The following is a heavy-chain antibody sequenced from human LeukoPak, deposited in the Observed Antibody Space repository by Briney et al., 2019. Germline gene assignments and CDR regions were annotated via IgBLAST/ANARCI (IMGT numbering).Heavy chain of an antibody. D-gene: IGHD4-17*01. CDR1: GFTFSDYW. CDR2: IKQDGSEK. J-gene: IGHJ6*02. Sequence: GGSLRLSCAGSGFTFSDYWMHWVRQAPGKGLEWVANIKQDGSEKFYVDSVKGRFTISRDNAKNTLYLQMNSLRAEDTAVYYCARNYGDYAFYYGMDVWGQGTTVTVSS. V-gene: IGHV3-7*03. CDR3: ARNYGDYAFYYGMDV.